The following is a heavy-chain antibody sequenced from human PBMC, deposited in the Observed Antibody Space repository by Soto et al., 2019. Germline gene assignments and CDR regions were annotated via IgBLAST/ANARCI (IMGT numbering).Heavy chain of an antibody. CDR2: IRSKRSSYAT. CDR3: SRQGPAVTDDVAY. D-gene: IGHD6-19*01. V-gene: IGHV3-73*02. J-gene: IGHJ4*02. Sequence: EVQLVQSGGGLVQPGRSLKLSCAASGFTLSGSDMHWVRQASGQGLEWVGRIRSKRSSYATEYTASVKGRFTISRDDSKNRADLTMNNLKTKDTTVYSCSRQGPAVTDDVAYLGPGTRVTVSS. CDR1: GFTLSGSD.